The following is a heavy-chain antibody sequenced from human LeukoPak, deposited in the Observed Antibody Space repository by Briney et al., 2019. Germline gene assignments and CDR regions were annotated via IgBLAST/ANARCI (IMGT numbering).Heavy chain of an antibody. J-gene: IGHJ4*02. Sequence: SETLSLTCTVSGGSISSSSYYWGWIRQPPGKGLEWIGSIYYSGSTYYNPSLKSRVTISVDTSKNQFSLKLSSVTAADTAVYYCAGGAGDYTFDYWGQGTLVTVSS. D-gene: IGHD4-17*01. CDR2: IYYSGST. CDR3: AGGAGDYTFDY. V-gene: IGHV4-39*07. CDR1: GGSISSSSYY.